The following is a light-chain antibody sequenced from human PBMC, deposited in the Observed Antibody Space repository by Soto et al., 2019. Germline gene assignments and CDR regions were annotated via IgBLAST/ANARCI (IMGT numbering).Light chain of an antibody. CDR3: QQVNHFPFT. CDR2: AAS. CDR1: QTVNTW. Sequence: DIQLTQSPSSVSASVGDRVSITCRASQTVNTWLAWFQQKPGKAPKLLIYAASTLQSGVPSRFSGSGSGTDFTLTISSLQPDAFATYYCQQVNHFPFTFGQGTDLEIK. V-gene: IGKV1D-12*01. J-gene: IGKJ2*01.